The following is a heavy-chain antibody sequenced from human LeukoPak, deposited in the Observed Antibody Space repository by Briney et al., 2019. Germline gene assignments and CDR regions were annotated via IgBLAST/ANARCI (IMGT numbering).Heavy chain of an antibody. V-gene: IGHV3-23*01. CDR2: ISGSGGST. CDR3: AKDMVAAAGTYYFDY. D-gene: IGHD6-13*01. J-gene: IGHJ4*02. Sequence: PGGSLRLSCAASGFTFSSYAMSWVRQAPGKGLEWVSAISGSGGSTYYADSVKGRFTISRDNSKNTLYLRMNSLRAEDTAVYYCAKDMVAAAGTYYFDYWGQGTLVTVSS. CDR1: GFTFSSYA.